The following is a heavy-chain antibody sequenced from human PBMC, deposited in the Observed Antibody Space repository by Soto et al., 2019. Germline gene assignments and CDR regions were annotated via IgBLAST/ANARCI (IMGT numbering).Heavy chain of an antibody. CDR2: ISAYNGNT. CDR3: ATVIRSGRESFAFDI. J-gene: IGHJ3*02. D-gene: IGHD3-10*01. V-gene: IGHV1-18*01. CDR1: GYTFTSYG. Sequence: ASVKVSCKASGYTFTSYGISWVRQAPGQGLEWMGWISAYNGNTNYAQKLQGRVTMTTDTSTSTAYMELRSLRSDDTAVYYCATVIRSGRESFAFDIWGQGTMVTVSS.